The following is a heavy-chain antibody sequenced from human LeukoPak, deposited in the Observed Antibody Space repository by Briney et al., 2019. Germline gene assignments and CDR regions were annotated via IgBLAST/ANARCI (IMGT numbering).Heavy chain of an antibody. CDR2: ISGSGGST. V-gene: IGHV3-23*01. CDR3: AKAAIAIVDY. D-gene: IGHD6-13*01. J-gene: IGHJ4*02. Sequence: PGGSLRLSCAASGFTLSSYAMSWVRQAPGKGLEWFSAISGSGGSTYYADSVKGRFTISRDNSKNTLYLQMDSLRAEDTAVYYCAKAAIAIVDYWGQGTLVTVSS. CDR1: GFTLSSYA.